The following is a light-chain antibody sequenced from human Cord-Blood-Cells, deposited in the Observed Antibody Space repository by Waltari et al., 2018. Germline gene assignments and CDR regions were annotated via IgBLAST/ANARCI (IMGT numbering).Light chain of an antibody. Sequence: QSALTQPTSASGSPGQSVTISCTGTSSAVGGYNYVPWYQQHPGKAPKHMSYKVSKRPSGVPDRFSGSKSGNTASLTVSGLQAEDEADYYCSSYAGSNNSLYVFRTGTKVTVL. CDR1: SSAVGGYNY. CDR2: KVS. J-gene: IGLJ1*01. V-gene: IGLV2-8*01. CDR3: SSYAGSNNSLYV.